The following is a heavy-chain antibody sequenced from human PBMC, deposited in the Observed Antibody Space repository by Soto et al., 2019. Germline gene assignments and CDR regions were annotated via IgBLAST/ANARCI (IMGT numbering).Heavy chain of an antibody. Sequence: QVRLQESGPGLVKPSETLSLTCSISGGKIKSYFWSWIRQPPGKGLEWLGYIYHNGNSMYNPSFKSRLTLSVDASNNQLSLKLTSVTAADAAVYYCATPGPAGLWGRGTLVTVSS. D-gene: IGHD2-15*01. V-gene: IGHV4-59*03. J-gene: IGHJ2*01. CDR1: GGKIKSYF. CDR3: ATPGPAGL. CDR2: IYHNGNS.